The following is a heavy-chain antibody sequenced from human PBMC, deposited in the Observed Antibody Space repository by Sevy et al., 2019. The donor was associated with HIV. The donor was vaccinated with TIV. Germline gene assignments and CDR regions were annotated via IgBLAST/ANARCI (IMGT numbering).Heavy chain of an antibody. Sequence: GGSLRLSCGASGFNFGDFGMHWVRQAPGRGLEWVTFMRYDGSTQYYTDSVKGRFTISRDNSKSKLYLQMKSLRAEDTAVYYCLKGLGKVQRALLSDDIWGQGTMVTVSS. CDR1: GFNFGDFG. D-gene: IGHD3-9*01. V-gene: IGHV3-30*02. CDR2: MRYDGSTQ. CDR3: LKGLGKVQRALLSDDI. J-gene: IGHJ3*02.